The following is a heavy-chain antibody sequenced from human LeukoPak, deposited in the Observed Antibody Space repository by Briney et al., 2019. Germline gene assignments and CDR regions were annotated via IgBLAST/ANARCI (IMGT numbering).Heavy chain of an antibody. J-gene: IGHJ5*02. CDR1: GGSFNSFF. D-gene: IGHD3-10*01. Sequence: SEALSLTCTVSGGSFNSFFWSWIRQPPGKGLEWIGYIYTSGSTYYSPSLKSRVTISLDTSKNQFSLKLISVTAADPAVYYCARRGTWFDPWGQGSLVTVSS. CDR3: ARRGTWFDP. CDR2: IYTSGST. V-gene: IGHV4-4*09.